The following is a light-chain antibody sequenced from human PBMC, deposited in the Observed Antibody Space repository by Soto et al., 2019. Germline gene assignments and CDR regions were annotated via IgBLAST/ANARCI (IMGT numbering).Light chain of an antibody. Sequence: QSALTQPASVSWSPGQSITISCTGSSSDVGSYNLVSWYQQHPGKAPKLMIYEGTKRPSGVSNRFSGSKSGNTASLTISGLQAEDDADYFCCSYAGSKIYVFGIGTKVTVL. J-gene: IGLJ1*01. V-gene: IGLV2-23*01. CDR2: EGT. CDR3: CSYAGSKIYV. CDR1: SSDVGSYNL.